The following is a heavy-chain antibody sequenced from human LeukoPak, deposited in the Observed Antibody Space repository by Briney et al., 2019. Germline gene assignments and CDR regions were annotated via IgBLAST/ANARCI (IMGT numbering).Heavy chain of an antibody. CDR1: GGSISSSRYY. J-gene: IGHJ4*02. Sequence: SETLSLTCTVSGGSISSSRYYWGWIRQPPGKGLEWIGSIYYSGSTYYNPSLKSRVTISVDTSKNQFSLKLSSVTAADTAVYYCARDGYSYGYDYCGQGTLVTVSS. D-gene: IGHD5-18*01. CDR2: IYYSGST. CDR3: ARDGYSYGYDY. V-gene: IGHV4-39*02.